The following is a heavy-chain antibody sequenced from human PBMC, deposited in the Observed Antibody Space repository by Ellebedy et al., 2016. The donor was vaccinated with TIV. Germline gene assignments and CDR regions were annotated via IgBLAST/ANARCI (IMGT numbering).Heavy chain of an antibody. D-gene: IGHD3-3*01. CDR2: INSDGSST. CDR1: GFTFSSYW. J-gene: IGHJ4*02. CDR3: TAIPTYYEFWSGYYGGGRFDY. Sequence: PGGSLRLSCAASGFTFSSYWMHWVRQAPGKGLVWVSRINSDGSSTSYADSVKGRFTISRDNAKNTLYLQMNSLRAEDTAVYYCTAIPTYYEFWSGYYGGGRFDYWGQGTLVTVSS. V-gene: IGHV3-74*01.